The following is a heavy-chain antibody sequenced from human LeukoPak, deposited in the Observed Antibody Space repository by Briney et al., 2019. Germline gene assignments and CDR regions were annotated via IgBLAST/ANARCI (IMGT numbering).Heavy chain of an antibody. CDR1: GFTLSGSP. CDR2: IRSKSNSYEA. CDR3: TREGCGATSCYTNDY. Sequence: GGSLTLSCAASGFTLSGSPMHWVRQASGKALEWAGRIRSKSNSYEAAYAASVKGRFTISRDDSKNMTYLQMNSLKTEDTAIYYCTREGCGATSCYTNDYWGQGTLVTVSS. J-gene: IGHJ4*02. V-gene: IGHV3-73*01. D-gene: IGHD2-2*02.